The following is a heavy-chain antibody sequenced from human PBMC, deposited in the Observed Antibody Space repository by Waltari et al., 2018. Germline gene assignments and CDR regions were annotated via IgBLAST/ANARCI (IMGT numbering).Heavy chain of an antibody. CDR3: ARGRLRWYRYAAFDI. V-gene: IGHV4-38-2*01. CDR2: INHSGST. CDR1: GYSISSGYY. Sequence: QVQLQESGPGLVKPSETLSLTCAVSGYSISSGYYWSWIRQPPGKGLEWIGEINHSGSTNYNPALKSRVTISVDTSKNQFSLKLSSVTAADTAVYYCARGRLRWYRYAAFDIWGQGTMVTVSS. J-gene: IGHJ3*02. D-gene: IGHD4-17*01.